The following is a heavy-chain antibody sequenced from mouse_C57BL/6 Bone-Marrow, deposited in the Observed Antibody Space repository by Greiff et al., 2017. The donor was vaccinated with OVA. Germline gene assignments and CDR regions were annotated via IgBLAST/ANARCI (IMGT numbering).Heavy chain of an antibody. J-gene: IGHJ1*03. CDR2: IDPSDSET. D-gene: IGHD2-2*01. CDR1: GYTFTSYW. Sequence: VQLQQPGAELVRPGSSVKLSCKASGYTFTSYWMHWVKQRPIQGLEWIGNIDPSDSETHYNQKFKDKATLTVDKSSSTAYMQLSSLTSEDSAVYYGAREGWGYPWYFDVWGTGTTVTVSS. V-gene: IGHV1-52*01. CDR3: AREGWGYPWYFDV.